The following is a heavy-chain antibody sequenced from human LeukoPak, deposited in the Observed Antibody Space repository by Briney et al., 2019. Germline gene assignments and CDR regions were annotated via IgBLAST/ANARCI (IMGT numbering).Heavy chain of an antibody. D-gene: IGHD1-26*01. J-gene: IGHJ4*02. V-gene: IGHV3-15*01. CDR2: IKNGGTS. CDR3: IADWSGGIFPFDS. Sequence: GGSLRLSCAASGFVFSGAWMTWVRQAPGKGLEWVGRIKNGGTSDYAEPVKGRFTISRDDSKDTLYLQMNSLKSDDTPVYYCIADWSGGIFPFDSWGQGTLVTVSS. CDR1: GFVFSGAW.